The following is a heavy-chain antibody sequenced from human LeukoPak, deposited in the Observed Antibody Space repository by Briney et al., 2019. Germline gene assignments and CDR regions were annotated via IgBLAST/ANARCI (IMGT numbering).Heavy chain of an antibody. CDR1: GWSFSGYY. V-gene: IGHV4-34*01. CDR3: ARGTYYDSRRNGYFDY. D-gene: IGHD3-22*01. Sequence: SETLSLTCAVYGWSFSGYYWSWIRQPPGKGLEWIGEINHSGSTNYNPSLKSRVTISVDTSKNQFSLKLIAVTAADTAVYYCARGTYYDSRRNGYFDYWGQGTLVTVSS. J-gene: IGHJ4*02. CDR2: INHSGST.